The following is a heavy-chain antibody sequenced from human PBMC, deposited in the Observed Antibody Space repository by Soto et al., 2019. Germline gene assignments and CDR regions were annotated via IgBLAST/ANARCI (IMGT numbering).Heavy chain of an antibody. CDR3: SRHRIAVAGTINNWFDP. D-gene: IGHD6-19*01. CDR1: GGSISRSSYY. CDR2: IYYSGST. Sequence: QLQLQESGPGLVKPSETLSLTCTVSGGSISRSSYYWGWIRQPPGKGLEWVGCIYYSGSTYYNPSLKSRVTICVDTSKNQFSLKLSSVTAADTAVYYCSRHRIAVAGTINNWFDPWCQGTLVTVSS. J-gene: IGHJ5*02. V-gene: IGHV4-39*01.